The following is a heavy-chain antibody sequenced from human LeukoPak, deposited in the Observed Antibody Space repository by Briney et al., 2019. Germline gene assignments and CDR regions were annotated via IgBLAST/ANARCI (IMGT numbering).Heavy chain of an antibody. CDR3: ARVLYYYDSSDYNWFDP. D-gene: IGHD3-22*01. CDR1: GFTFSSYS. V-gene: IGHV3-21*01. J-gene: IGHJ5*02. Sequence: GGSLRLSCAASGFTFSSYSMNWVRQAPGKGLEWVSSISSSSSYIYYADSVKGRFTISRDNAKNSLYLQMNSLRAEDTAVYYCARVLYYYDSSDYNWFDPWGQGTLVTVSS. CDR2: ISSSSSYI.